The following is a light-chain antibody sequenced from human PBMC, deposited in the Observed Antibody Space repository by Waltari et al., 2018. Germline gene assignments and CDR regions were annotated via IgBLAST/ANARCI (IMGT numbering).Light chain of an antibody. V-gene: IGKV1-5*03. CDR2: KAS. Sequence: DIRMTQSPSTLPASIGDTVTLTCRASQSISTWLAWYQQRPGKAPKLLIYKASTLENGVPARFSGFGSGTTCTLTVSSLQPDDFATYYCQQCENFPYTFGQGTKVEIK. CDR3: QQCENFPYT. J-gene: IGKJ2*01. CDR1: QSISTW.